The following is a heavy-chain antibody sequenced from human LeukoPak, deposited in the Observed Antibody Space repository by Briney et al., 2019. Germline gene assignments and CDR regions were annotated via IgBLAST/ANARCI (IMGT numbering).Heavy chain of an antibody. Sequence: GGSLRLSCAASGFTFSSYSMNWVRQAPGKGLEWVSSISSSSSYIYYADSVKGRFTISRDNAKNLLYLQMNSLRAEDTAVYYCARAAGEMATIRYWGQGTLVTVSS. J-gene: IGHJ4*02. CDR1: GFTFSSYS. D-gene: IGHD5-24*01. CDR2: ISSSSSYI. V-gene: IGHV3-21*01. CDR3: ARAAGEMATIRY.